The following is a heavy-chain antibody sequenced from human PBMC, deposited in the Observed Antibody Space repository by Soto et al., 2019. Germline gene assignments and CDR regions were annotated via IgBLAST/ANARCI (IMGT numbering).Heavy chain of an antibody. CDR3: AHIVGDIADRLRFDY. V-gene: IGHV2-5*01. CDR2: IYWNDDK. J-gene: IGHJ4*02. D-gene: IGHD6-6*01. Sequence: SGPTLVNPPQPLTLTCTFSGFPLRTRGVGVGWIGQPPGKALEWLALIYWNDDKRYSRSLKHMLTITKDTSKNQVVLTMTHMDPVDTAAYYCAHIVGDIADRLRFDYWGQGTLVTVSS. CDR1: GFPLRTRGVG.